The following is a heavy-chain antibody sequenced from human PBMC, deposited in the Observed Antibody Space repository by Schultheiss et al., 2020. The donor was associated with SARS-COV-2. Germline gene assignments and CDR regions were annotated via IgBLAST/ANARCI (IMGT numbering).Heavy chain of an antibody. J-gene: IGHJ5*02. CDR2: IKQDGSEK. Sequence: GGSLRLSCAASGFTFSSYAMHWVRQAPGKGLEWVANIKQDGSEKYYVDSVKGRFTISRDNSENTSFLQMNSLRTEDTAVYYCVRDRSWWTPYNCFDLWGRGTLVTVSS. V-gene: IGHV3-7*01. D-gene: IGHD2-15*01. CDR1: GFTFSSYA. CDR3: VRDRSWWTPYNCFDL.